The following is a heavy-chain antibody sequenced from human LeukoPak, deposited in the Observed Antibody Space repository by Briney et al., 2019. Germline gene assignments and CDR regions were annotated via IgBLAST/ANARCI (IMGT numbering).Heavy chain of an antibody. Sequence: GGSLRLSCAASGFTFSSYDMTWVRQAPGRGLEWVSSIRPSGDNTYYGDSVKGRFTISRDNAKNSLYLQMNSLRAEDTAVYYCAGPLLGIVGFDYWGQGTLVTVSS. CDR2: IRPSGDNT. D-gene: IGHD3-22*01. J-gene: IGHJ4*02. V-gene: IGHV3-23*01. CDR3: AGPLLGIVGFDY. CDR1: GFTFSSYD.